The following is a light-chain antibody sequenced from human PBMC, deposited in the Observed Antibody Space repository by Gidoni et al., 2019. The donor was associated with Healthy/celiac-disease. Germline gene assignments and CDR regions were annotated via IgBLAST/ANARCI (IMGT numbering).Light chain of an antibody. V-gene: IGKV3-20*01. Sequence: EIVLTQSPGTLSLSPGQSATLSCRASQSISSSQLAWYQQKPGQAPRPLMYGAARRATGIPDRFSGSGSGTDFTITIRRLETEDFAVYYCQHFGNFGGGTKVE. CDR3: QHFGN. J-gene: IGKJ4*01. CDR2: GAA. CDR1: QSISSSQ.